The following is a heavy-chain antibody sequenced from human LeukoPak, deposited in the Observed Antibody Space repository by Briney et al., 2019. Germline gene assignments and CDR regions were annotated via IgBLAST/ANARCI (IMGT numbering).Heavy chain of an antibody. D-gene: IGHD6-13*01. J-gene: IGHJ4*02. Sequence: ASVKASCKASGYTFTGYYMHWVRQAPGQGLEWMGWINPNSGGTNYAQKFQGRVTMTRDTSTSTAYMELSRLRSDDTAVYYCAREPGIAAAGTDYWGQGTLVTVSS. CDR3: AREPGIAAAGTDY. CDR2: INPNSGGT. V-gene: IGHV1-2*02. CDR1: GYTFTGYY.